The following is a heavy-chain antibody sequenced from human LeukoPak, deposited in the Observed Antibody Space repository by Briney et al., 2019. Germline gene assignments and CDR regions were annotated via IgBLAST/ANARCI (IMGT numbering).Heavy chain of an antibody. V-gene: IGHV3-23*01. J-gene: IGHJ4*02. Sequence: PGGSLRLSCAASGFTFSNYDMTWVRQAPGRGLEWVSGISGSGDATYSADSVKGRFTISRDNSKDILYLQMNSLRAEDTAVYYCATPRAMGSRDFDHWGQGTLVTVSS. D-gene: IGHD3-10*01. CDR3: ATPRAMGSRDFDH. CDR2: ISGSGDAT. CDR1: GFTFSNYD.